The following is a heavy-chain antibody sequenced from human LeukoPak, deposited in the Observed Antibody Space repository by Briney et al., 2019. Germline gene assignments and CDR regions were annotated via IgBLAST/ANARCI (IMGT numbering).Heavy chain of an antibody. CDR2: IIPIFGTA. V-gene: IGHV1-69*13. Sequence: EASVKVSCKASGGTFSSYAISWVRQAPGQGLEWMGGIIPIFGTANYAQKFQGRVTITADESTSTAYMELSSLRSEDTAVYYCARAGDFWSGYYFVWFDPWGQGTLVTVSS. CDR3: ARAGDFWSGYYFVWFDP. J-gene: IGHJ5*02. CDR1: GGTFSSYA. D-gene: IGHD3-3*01.